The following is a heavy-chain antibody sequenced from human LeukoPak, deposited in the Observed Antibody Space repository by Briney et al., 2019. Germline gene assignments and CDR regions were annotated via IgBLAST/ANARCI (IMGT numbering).Heavy chain of an antibody. D-gene: IGHD3-22*01. CDR3: ARVAPNAYDSSGYGLDY. V-gene: IGHV1-18*01. CDR1: GYTFTSYS. J-gene: IGHJ4*02. Sequence: ASVKVSCKASGYTFTSYSISSVRQAPGQGLEWMGWISAYNGNTNYAQKLQGRVTMTTDTSTSTAYMELRSLRSDDTAVYYCARVAPNAYDSSGYGLDYWGQGTLVTVSS. CDR2: ISAYNGNT.